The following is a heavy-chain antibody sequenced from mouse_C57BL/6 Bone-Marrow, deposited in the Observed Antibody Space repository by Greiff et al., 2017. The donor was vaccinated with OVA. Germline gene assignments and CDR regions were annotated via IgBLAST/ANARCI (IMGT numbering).Heavy chain of an antibody. V-gene: IGHV3-6*01. D-gene: IGHD4-1*01. CDR2: ISYDGSN. CDR3: AREELGRGVDY. CDR1: GYSITSGYY. J-gene: IGHJ2*01. Sequence: ESGPGLVKPSQSLSLTCSVTGYSITSGYYWNWIRQFPGNKLEWMGYISYDGSNNYNPSLKNRISITRDTSKNQFFLKLNSVTTEDTATYYCAREELGRGVDYWGQGTTLTVSS.